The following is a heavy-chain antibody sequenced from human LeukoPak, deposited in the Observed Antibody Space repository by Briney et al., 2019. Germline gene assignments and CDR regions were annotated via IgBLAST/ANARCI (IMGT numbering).Heavy chain of an antibody. CDR2: IIPIFGTA. D-gene: IGHD2-15*01. CDR1: GGTFSSYA. J-gene: IGHJ6*03. V-gene: IGHV1-69*05. CDR3: AMGGSPMNYYYYMDV. Sequence: ASVKVSCKASGGTFSSYAISWVRQALGQGLEWMGGIIPIFGTANYAQKFQGRVTITTDETTSTAYMELSSLRSEDTAVYYCAMGGSPMNYYYYMDVWGKGTTVTVSS.